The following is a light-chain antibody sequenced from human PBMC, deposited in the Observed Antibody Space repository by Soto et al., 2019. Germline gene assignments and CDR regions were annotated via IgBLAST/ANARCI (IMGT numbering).Light chain of an antibody. CDR3: GAWDGSLSVVL. CDR2: DSY. Sequence: QSVLTQPPSVSAAPGQKVTISCSGSSANIESNYVSWYQQLPGTAPKLVIYDSYMRPSDIPDRFPGSKSRTSATLDITGLQTGDEADYYCGAWDGSLSVVLFGGGTKLTVL. J-gene: IGLJ2*01. V-gene: IGLV1-51*01. CDR1: SANIESNY.